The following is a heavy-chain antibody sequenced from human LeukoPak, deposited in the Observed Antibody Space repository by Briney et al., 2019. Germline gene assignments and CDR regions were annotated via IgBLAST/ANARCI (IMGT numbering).Heavy chain of an antibody. V-gene: IGHV3-30*02. J-gene: IGHJ4*02. D-gene: IGHD3-16*02. CDR1: GFTFSSYG. CDR3: AKDSNDYVWGSYRYTGYFGY. Sequence: GGPLRLSCAASGFTFSSYGMHWVRQAPGKGLEWVAFIRYDGSNKYYADSVKGRFTISRDNSKNTLYLQMNSLRAEDTAVYYCAKDSNDYVWGSYRYTGYFGYWGQGTLVTVSS. CDR2: IRYDGSNK.